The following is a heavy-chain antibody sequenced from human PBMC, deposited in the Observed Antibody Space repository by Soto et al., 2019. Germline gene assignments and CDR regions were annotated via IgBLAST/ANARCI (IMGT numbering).Heavy chain of an antibody. D-gene: IGHD3-10*01. J-gene: IGHJ5*02. CDR1: GFTFSTYA. CDR3: AKGLSSSGCFDP. Sequence: GGFLRLSCAASGFTFSTYAMSWVRQAPGKGLEWVSAISGSGGSTFYADSVKGRFTISRDNSKNTLYLQMNSLRAEDTALYYCAKGLSSSGCFDPWGQGTRVTVSS. CDR2: ISGSGGST. V-gene: IGHV3-23*01.